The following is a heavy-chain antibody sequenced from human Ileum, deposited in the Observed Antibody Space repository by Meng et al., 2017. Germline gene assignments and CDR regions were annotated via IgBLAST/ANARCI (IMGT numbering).Heavy chain of an antibody. J-gene: IGHJ2*01. Sequence: VQLQVSGPGLVKPSETLSLTCAVSGGSIESNNWWTWIRQPPGQGLEWIGEVYHSGSTHYNPSLQSRVTISIDNSKNRFSLSLNSVTAADTAIYYCARADYVRYFDLWGRGTLVTVSS. D-gene: IGHD3-10*02. CDR3: ARADYVRYFDL. CDR2: VYHSGST. V-gene: IGHV4-4*02. CDR1: GGSIESNNW.